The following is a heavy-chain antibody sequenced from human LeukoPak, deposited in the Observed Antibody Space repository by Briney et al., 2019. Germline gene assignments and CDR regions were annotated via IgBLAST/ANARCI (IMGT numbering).Heavy chain of an antibody. CDR3: ARVGTFDAFDI. J-gene: IGHJ3*02. CDR2: ISSSSSYI. D-gene: IGHD6-13*01. CDR1: GFTFSSYS. Sequence: GGSLRLSCAASGFTFSSYSMNWVRQAPGKGLEWVSSISSSSSYIYYADSVKGRFTVSRDNAKNSLYLQMNSLRAEDTAVYYCARVGTFDAFDIWGQGTMVTVSS. V-gene: IGHV3-21*01.